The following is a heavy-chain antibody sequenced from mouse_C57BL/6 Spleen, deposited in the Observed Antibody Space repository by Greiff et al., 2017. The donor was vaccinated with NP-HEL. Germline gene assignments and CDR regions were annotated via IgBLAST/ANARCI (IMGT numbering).Heavy chain of an antibody. Sequence: VQLQQSGAELVKPGASVKMSCKASGYTFTSYWITWVKQRPGQGLEWIGDIYPGSGSTNYNEKFKSKATLTVDTSSSTAYMQLSSLTSEDSAVCYCAKAYYSNYGNYFDYWGQGATLTVSS. J-gene: IGHJ2*01. CDR3: AKAYYSNYGNYFDY. V-gene: IGHV1-55*01. D-gene: IGHD2-5*01. CDR2: IYPGSGST. CDR1: GYTFTSYW.